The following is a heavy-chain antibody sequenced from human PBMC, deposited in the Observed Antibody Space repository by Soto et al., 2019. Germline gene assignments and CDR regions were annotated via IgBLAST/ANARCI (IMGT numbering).Heavy chain of an antibody. D-gene: IGHD4-17*01. CDR3: ARVAEMGTVTKGYYYYMDV. J-gene: IGHJ6*03. V-gene: IGHV1-69*04. CDR1: GDTFSNHT. CDR2: IIPMLGLA. Sequence: QVQLVQAGAEVKKPGSSVKVSCKASGDTFSNHTISWVRQAPGQGLEWMGRIIPMLGLANYAQKFQGSVTISADKSTNTAYVELCRLRSADTAVYYCARVAEMGTVTKGYYYYMDVWGKGTTVTVSS.